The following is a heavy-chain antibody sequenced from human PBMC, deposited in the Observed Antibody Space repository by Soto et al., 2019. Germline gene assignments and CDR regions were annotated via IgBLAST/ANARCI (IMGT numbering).Heavy chain of an antibody. CDR3: ARQGSGSYNAFDI. CDR2: IYYSGST. CDR1: GGSISSSSYY. Sequence: SETLSLTCTVSGGSISSSSYYWGWIRHPPGKGLEWIGTIYYSGSTYYNPSLKSRVTISVDTSKNQFSLKLSSVTAADTAVYYCARQGSGSYNAFDIWGQGTVVTVSS. V-gene: IGHV4-39*01. D-gene: IGHD1-26*01. J-gene: IGHJ3*02.